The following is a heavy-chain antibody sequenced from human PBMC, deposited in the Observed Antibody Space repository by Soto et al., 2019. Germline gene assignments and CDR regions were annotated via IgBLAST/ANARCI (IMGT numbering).Heavy chain of an antibody. CDR1: GYSFTNYW. CDR2: IYPGDSET. J-gene: IGHJ4*02. D-gene: IGHD3-10*01. V-gene: IGHV5-51*01. Sequence: GESLKISCKGSGYSFTNYWIGWVRQMPGKGLEWKGIIYPGDSETRYSPSFQGQVTISVDKAISTAYLQWSSLRASDTAMYYCARGNMLRGVIMFDYWGQGTLVTVSS. CDR3: ARGNMLRGVIMFDY.